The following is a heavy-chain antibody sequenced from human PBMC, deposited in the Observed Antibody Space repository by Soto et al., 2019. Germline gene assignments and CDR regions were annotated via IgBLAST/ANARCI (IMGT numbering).Heavy chain of an antibody. V-gene: IGHV3-74*01. J-gene: IGHJ4*02. CDR2: INSDGSTT. D-gene: IGHD5-18*01. CDR1: GFTFSSYW. CDR3: ARVNPGYSYVNY. Sequence: EVQLVESGGGLVQPGGSLRLSCAASGFTFSSYWMLWVRQAPGKGLVLVSRINSDGSTTSYADSVKGRFTISRDNAKNTLYLQMNSLRAEDTAVYYCARVNPGYSYVNYWGQGTLVTVSS.